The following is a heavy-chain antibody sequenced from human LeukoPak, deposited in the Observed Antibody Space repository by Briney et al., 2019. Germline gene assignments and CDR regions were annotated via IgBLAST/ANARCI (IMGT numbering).Heavy chain of an antibody. D-gene: IGHD3-22*01. J-gene: IGHJ4*02. V-gene: IGHV4-39*01. CDR2: IYYSGST. CDR3: ARHRGYYDSRGDGYYFDY. CDR1: GGSISSSSYY. Sequence: SETLSLTCTVSGGSISSSSYYWGWIRQPPGKGLEWIGSIYYSGSTYYNPSLRSRVTMSVDTSKNQFSLKLSSVTAADTAVYYCARHRGYYDSRGDGYYFDYWGQGTLVTVSS.